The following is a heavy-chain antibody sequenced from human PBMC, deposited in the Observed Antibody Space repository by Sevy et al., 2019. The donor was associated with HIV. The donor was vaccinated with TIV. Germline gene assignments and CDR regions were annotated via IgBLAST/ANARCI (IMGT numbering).Heavy chain of an antibody. CDR3: ARARGVGATYWFDP. D-gene: IGHD1-26*01. CDR1: DGSISSYS. V-gene: IGHV4-59*01. J-gene: IGHJ5*02. CDR2: IYYSAST. Sequence: SETLSLTCTVSDGSISSYSWSWIRQPPGKGLEWIGYIYYSASTNYNPSLKSRVTISVDTSKNQFSLKLSSVTAADTAVYYCARARGVGATYWFDPWVQGTLVTVSS.